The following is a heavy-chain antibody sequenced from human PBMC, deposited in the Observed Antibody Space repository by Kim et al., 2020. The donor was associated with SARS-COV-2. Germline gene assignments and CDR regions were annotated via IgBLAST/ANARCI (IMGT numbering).Heavy chain of an antibody. CDR1: GGSFSGYY. D-gene: IGHD3-10*01. CDR3: ARRITEDRGSPQNWFDP. Sequence: SETLSLTCAVYGGSFSGYYWSWIRQPPGKGLEWIGEINHSGSTNYNPSLKSRVTISVDTSKNQFSLKLSSVTAADTAVYYCARRITEDRGSPQNWFDPWGQGTLVTVSS. CDR2: INHSGST. V-gene: IGHV4-34*01. J-gene: IGHJ5*02.